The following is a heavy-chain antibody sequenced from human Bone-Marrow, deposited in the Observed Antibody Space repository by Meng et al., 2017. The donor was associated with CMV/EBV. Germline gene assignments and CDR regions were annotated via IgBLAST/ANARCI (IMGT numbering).Heavy chain of an antibody. J-gene: IGHJ4*02. CDR2: VTTTGSGM. CDR3: ARALYSDYPNDY. D-gene: IGHD4-11*01. V-gene: IGHV3-11*01. CDR1: GFTFSDYQ. Sequence: SCAASGFTFSDYQMSWIRQAPGKGLEWVSYVTTTGSGMYYADSVKGRFTISRDNARNSLYLQMSSLRGEDTAVYCCARALYSDYPNDYWGQGTLVTVSS.